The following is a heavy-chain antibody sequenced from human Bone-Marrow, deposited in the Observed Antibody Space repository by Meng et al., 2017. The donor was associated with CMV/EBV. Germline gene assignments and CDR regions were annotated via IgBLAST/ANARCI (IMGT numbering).Heavy chain of an antibody. Sequence: GGSLRLSCAASGFTFSSYWMHWVRQAPGKGLVWVSRINSDGSSTSYADSVKGRFTISRDNAKNSLYLQMNSLRAEDTAVYYCASRRTGIAAAGTEDVVWGQGTTVTVSS. CDR1: GFTFSSYW. CDR2: INSDGSST. D-gene: IGHD6-13*01. V-gene: IGHV3-74*01. J-gene: IGHJ6*02. CDR3: ASRRTGIAAAGTEDVV.